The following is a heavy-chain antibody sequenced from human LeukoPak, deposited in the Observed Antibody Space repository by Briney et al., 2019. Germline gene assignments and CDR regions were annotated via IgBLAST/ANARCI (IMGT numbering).Heavy chain of an antibody. V-gene: IGHV4-34*01. D-gene: IGHD5-18*01. CDR2: IYYSGST. CDR1: GGSFSGYY. CDR3: ARQQYSFGYFDY. J-gene: IGHJ4*02. Sequence: PSETLSLTCAVYGGSFSGYYWSWIRQPPGKGLEWIGSIYYSGSTYYNPSLKSRVTISVDTSKNQFSLKLSSVTAADTAVYYCARQQYSFGYFDYWGQGTLVPVSS.